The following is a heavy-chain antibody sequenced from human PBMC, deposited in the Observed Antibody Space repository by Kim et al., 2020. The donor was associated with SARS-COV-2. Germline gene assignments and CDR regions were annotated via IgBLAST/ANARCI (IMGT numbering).Heavy chain of an antibody. D-gene: IGHD1-26*01. V-gene: IGHV3-9*01. CDR2: ISWNSGSI. CDR3: AKEYSGSPQHYYGMDV. Sequence: GGSLRLSCAASGFTFDDYAMHWVRQAPGKGLEWVSGISWNSGSIGYADSVKGRFTISRDNAKNSLYLQMNSLRAEDTALYYCAKEYSGSPQHYYGMDVWGQGTTVTVSS. J-gene: IGHJ6*02. CDR1: GFTFDDYA.